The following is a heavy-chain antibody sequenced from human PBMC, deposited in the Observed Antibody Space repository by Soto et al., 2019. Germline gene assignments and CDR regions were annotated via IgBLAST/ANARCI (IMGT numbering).Heavy chain of an antibody. D-gene: IGHD6-13*01. CDR3: ARHAGIAAALDY. Sequence: SQTLSLTCVVFGDSVASNSVAWNWIRQSPSRGLEWLGRTYYRSKWSNDYAESVKGRITVSPEASKNQFSLQLNSVTPDDTAVYYCARHAGIAAALDYWGRGTLVTVSS. J-gene: IGHJ4*02. CDR2: TYYRSKWSN. V-gene: IGHV6-1*01. CDR1: GDSVASNSVA.